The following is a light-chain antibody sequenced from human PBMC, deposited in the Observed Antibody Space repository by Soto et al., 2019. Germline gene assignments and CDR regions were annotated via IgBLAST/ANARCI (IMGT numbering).Light chain of an antibody. J-gene: IGLJ2*01. CDR3: AAWDDSLNGPV. V-gene: IGLV1-44*01. CDR1: TSNIGSYT. CDR2: TTN. Sequence: QSVLTQPASASGTPGQRGTISCSGGTSNIGSYTVSWYQQLPGTAPKLLIYTTNQRPSGVPDRFSGSKSGTSASLSISGLQSEDEADYYCAAWDDSLNGPVFGGGTKVTVL.